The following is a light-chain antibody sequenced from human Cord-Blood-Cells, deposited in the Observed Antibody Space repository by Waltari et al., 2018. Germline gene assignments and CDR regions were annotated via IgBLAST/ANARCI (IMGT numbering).Light chain of an antibody. CDR2: KDS. J-gene: IGLJ3*02. V-gene: IGLV3-16*01. Sequence: SYELTQPPSVSVSLGQMARITCSGEALPKKYAYWYKQKPGQFPVLVIYKDSERPSGIPERVSGSSSGTIVTLTISGVQAEDEADYYCLSADSSGTWVFGGGTKLTVL. CDR1: ALPKKY. CDR3: LSADSSGTWV.